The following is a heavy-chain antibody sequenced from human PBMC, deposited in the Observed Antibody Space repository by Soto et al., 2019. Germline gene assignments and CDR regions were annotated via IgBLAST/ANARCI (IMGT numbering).Heavy chain of an antibody. CDR3: ARQADGGYNYAY. CDR1: GYTFTSYA. D-gene: IGHD5-12*01. CDR2: INAGNGNT. J-gene: IGHJ4*02. Sequence: ASVKVSCKTSGYTFTSYAMHWVRQAPGQRLEWMGWINAGNGNTKYSQKFQGRVTITTDTSASTAYMELNSLRSEDTAVYYCARQADGGYNYAYWGQGTLVTVSS. V-gene: IGHV1-3*01.